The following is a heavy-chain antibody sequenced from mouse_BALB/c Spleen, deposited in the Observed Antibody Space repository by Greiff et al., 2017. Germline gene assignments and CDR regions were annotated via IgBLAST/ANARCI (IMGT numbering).Heavy chain of an antibody. CDR3: ARGSYRDGLFAY. Sequence: QVQLKESGPGLVQPSQSLSITCTVSGFSLTSYGVHWVRQSPGKGLEWLGVIWSGGSTDYNAAFISRLSISKDNSKSQVFFKMNSLQADDTAIYYCARGSYRDGLFAYWGQGTLVTVSA. J-gene: IGHJ3*01. CDR2: IWSGGST. D-gene: IGHD2-14*01. CDR1: GFSLTSYG. V-gene: IGHV2-4-1*01.